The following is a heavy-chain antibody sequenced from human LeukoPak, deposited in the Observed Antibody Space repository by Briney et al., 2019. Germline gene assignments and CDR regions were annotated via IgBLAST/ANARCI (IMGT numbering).Heavy chain of an antibody. CDR2: ISAYNGNT. V-gene: IGHV1-18*01. D-gene: IGHD3-10*02. CDR3: AGVHDYYVTRRWFDP. Sequence: ASVKVSCKASGYTFTSYGISWVRQAPGQGLEWMGWISAYNGNTNYAQKLQGRVTMTTDTSTSTAYMELRSLRSDDTAVYYCAGVHDYYVTRRWFDPWGQGTLVTVSS. J-gene: IGHJ5*02. CDR1: GYTFTSYG.